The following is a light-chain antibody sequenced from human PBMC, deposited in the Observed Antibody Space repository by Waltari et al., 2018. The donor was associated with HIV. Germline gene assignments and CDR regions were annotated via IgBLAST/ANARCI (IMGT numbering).Light chain of an antibody. V-gene: IGLV2-8*01. CDR1: SRAIGAYHF. Sequence: SALTPPPSASGSLGQSVTISCTGSSRAIGAYHFVSWFQQRPHSAPKLLLYEVTRRPSTVSDRFSGSRSGNTAFLTVAGLQPDDEATYFCSSYGDSLKVLFGGGTNVTVL. J-gene: IGLJ2*01. CDR2: EVT. CDR3: SSYGDSLKVL.